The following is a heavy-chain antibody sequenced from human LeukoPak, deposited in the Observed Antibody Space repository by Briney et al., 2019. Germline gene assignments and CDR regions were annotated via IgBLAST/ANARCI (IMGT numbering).Heavy chain of an antibody. V-gene: IGHV1-46*01. J-gene: IGHJ5*02. CDR3: ARGGFGLGVGSTKGLNWLDP. CDR1: GYTFTSYY. Sequence: GASVKVSCKASGYTFTSYYMHWVRQAPGQGLEWMGIINPSGGSTSYAQKFRGRVTMTSDTSTSTVYMELRSLRSDETAVYYCARGGFGLGVGSTKGLNWLDPWGQGTLVTVSS. CDR2: INPSGGST. D-gene: IGHD1-26*01.